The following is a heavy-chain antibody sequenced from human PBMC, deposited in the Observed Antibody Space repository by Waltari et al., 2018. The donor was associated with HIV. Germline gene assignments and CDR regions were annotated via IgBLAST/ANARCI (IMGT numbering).Heavy chain of an antibody. CDR2: IYSGGST. Sequence: AASGFTVSSNYMSWVRQAPGKGLEWVSVIYSGGSTYYADSVKGRFTISRDNSKNTLYLQMNSLRAEDTAVYYCASPARYGSGYDAFDIWGQGTMVTVSS. D-gene: IGHD6-19*01. CDR1: GFTVSSNY. CDR3: ASPARYGSGYDAFDI. J-gene: IGHJ3*02. V-gene: IGHV3-53*01.